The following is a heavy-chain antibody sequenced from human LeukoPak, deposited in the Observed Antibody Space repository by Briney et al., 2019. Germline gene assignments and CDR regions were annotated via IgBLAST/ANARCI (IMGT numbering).Heavy chain of an antibody. CDR3: ARDRPLVSAAIMGWFDP. V-gene: IGHV4-39*07. CDR1: GGSISSSSYY. Sequence: SETLSLTCTVSGGSISSSSYYWGWIRQPPGKGLEWIGSIYYSGSTYYNPSLKSRVTISVDTSKNQFSLKLSSVTAADTAVYYCARDRPLVSAAIMGWFDPWGQGTLVTVSS. D-gene: IGHD2-2*02. J-gene: IGHJ5*02. CDR2: IYYSGST.